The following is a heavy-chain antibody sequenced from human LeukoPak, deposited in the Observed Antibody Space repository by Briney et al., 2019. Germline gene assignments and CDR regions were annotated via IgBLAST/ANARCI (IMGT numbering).Heavy chain of an antibody. J-gene: IGHJ6*02. CDR2: FFYSGST. CDR3: ARNAGIKDYYYGMDV. V-gene: IGHV4-59*08. D-gene: IGHD1-20*01. CDR1: GASINKYY. Sequence: SETLSLTCTVSGASINKYYWSWVPQPPGKGLEWIGYFFYSGSTRYNPSLKSRVTISGDMSNNQFSLRLTSLTAADTAVYYCARNAGIKDYYYGMDVWGQGTTVVVSS.